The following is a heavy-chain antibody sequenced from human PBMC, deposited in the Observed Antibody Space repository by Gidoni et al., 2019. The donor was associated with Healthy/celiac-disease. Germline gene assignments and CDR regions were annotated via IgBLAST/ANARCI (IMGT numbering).Heavy chain of an antibody. J-gene: IGHJ6*02. CDR2: IKSKTDGVTA. V-gene: IGHV3-15*01. D-gene: IGHD4-4*01. Sequence: EVQLVESGGGLVKPGGSLRLSCAASGFTFSNAWMSWVRQAPGTGLEWVGRIKSKTDGVTANYAAPVKGRFTISRDDSKNTLYLQMNSLKTEDTAVYYCTTRLGYSNYLHYYYYYGMDVWGQGTTVTVSS. CDR3: TTRLGYSNYLHYYYYYGMDV. CDR1: GFTFSNAW.